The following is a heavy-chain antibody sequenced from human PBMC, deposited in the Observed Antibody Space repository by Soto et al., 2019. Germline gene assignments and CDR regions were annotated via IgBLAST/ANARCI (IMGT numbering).Heavy chain of an antibody. CDR2: ISAYTGNT. Sequence: QVQLVQSGAEVKKPGASVKVSCKASGYTFTSYGISWVRQAPGQGLEWMGWISAYTGNTNYAQKLQGRVTMTTDSNTITAYMELRSLISDDTAVYYCARATYYYDSSGYSFDYWGQGALGTVSS. D-gene: IGHD3-22*01. J-gene: IGHJ4*02. CDR1: GYTFTSYG. CDR3: ARATYYYDSSGYSFDY. V-gene: IGHV1-18*01.